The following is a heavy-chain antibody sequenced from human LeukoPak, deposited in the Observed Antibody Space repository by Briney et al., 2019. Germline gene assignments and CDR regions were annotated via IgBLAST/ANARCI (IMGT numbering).Heavy chain of an antibody. V-gene: IGHV1-8*01. Sequence: ASVKVSCKASRYTFTSYDINWVRQATGQGLEWMGWMNPNSGNTGYAQKFQGRVTMTRNTSISTAYMELSSLRSEDTAVYYCARAYGDYDYYYYYMDVWGKGTTVTVSS. CDR2: MNPNSGNT. CDR1: RYTFTSYD. D-gene: IGHD4-17*01. CDR3: ARAYGDYDYYYYYMDV. J-gene: IGHJ6*03.